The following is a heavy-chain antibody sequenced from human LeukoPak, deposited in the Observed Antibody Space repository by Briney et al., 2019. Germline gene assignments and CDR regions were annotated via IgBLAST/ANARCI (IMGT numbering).Heavy chain of an antibody. J-gene: IGHJ4*02. CDR1: GDSMISYY. CDR3: ARGLRYCSSTSCYPRFDY. Sequence: SESLSLTCTVSGDSMISYYWSWIRQLPGKGLEWIGYIYYTGTTNYNPSLKSRVTISVDTSKNQFSLKLSSVTAADTAVYYCARGLRYCSSTSCYPRFDYWGQGTLVTVSS. CDR2: IYYTGTT. D-gene: IGHD2-2*01. V-gene: IGHV4-59*12.